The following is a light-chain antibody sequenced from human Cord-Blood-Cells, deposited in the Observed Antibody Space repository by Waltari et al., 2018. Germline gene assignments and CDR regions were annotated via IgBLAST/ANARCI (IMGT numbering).Light chain of an antibody. CDR2: AAS. V-gene: IGKV1-39*01. CDR1: QSISSY. Sequence: DLQMTQSPSSLSASVGDRVTITCRASQSISSYLNWYQQKPGKAPKLLIYAASSLQSGVPSRFSCSGSVTDFTLTISSLQPEDFATYYCQQSYSTPWTFGQGTKVEIK. CDR3: QQSYSTPWT. J-gene: IGKJ1*01.